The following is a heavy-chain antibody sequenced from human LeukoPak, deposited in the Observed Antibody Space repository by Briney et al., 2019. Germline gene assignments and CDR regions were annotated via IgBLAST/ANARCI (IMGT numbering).Heavy chain of an antibody. Sequence: PGGSLRLSCTASGFTFSSYWMSWVRQAPGKGLEWVANIKPDGSEKYYVDSVKGRFTISRDNAKNSLFLEMNSLRAEDTAVYYCGRGFVGEWDDIADYWGQGTLITVSS. V-gene: IGHV3-7*04. CDR2: IKPDGSEK. CDR3: GRGFVGEWDDIADY. CDR1: GFTFSSYW. D-gene: IGHD1-26*01. J-gene: IGHJ4*02.